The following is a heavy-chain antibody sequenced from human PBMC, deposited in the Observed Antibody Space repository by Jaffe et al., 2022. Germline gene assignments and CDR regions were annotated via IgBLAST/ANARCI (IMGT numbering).Heavy chain of an antibody. CDR3: ARGSRRGPLTWTNYYMDV. CDR2: INHSGST. CDR1: GGSFSGYY. J-gene: IGHJ6*03. V-gene: IGHV4-34*01. Sequence: QVQLQQWGAGLLKPSETLSLTCAVYGGSFSGYYWSWIRQPPGKGLEWIGEINHSGSTNYNPSLKSRVTISVDTSKNQFSLKLSSVTAADTAVYYCARGSRRGPLTWTNYYMDVWGKGTTVTVSS. D-gene: IGHD3-10*01.